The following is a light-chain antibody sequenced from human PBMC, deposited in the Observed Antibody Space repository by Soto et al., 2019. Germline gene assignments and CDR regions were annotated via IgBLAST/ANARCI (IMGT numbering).Light chain of an antibody. J-gene: IGLJ2*01. V-gene: IGLV1-44*01. Sequence: QTVVTQPPSASGTPGQRVTISCSGSSSNIGSKTVNWYRQLPGTAPKLLIYSNNQRPSGVPDRFSGSKSGTSASLAISGLQSEDEDDYYCAAWDDSLNGVVFGGGTKLTVL. CDR1: SSNIGSKT. CDR2: SNN. CDR3: AAWDDSLNGVV.